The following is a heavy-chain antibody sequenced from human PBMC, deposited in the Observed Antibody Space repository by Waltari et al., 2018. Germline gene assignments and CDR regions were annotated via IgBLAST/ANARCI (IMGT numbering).Heavy chain of an antibody. V-gene: IGHV1-69*01. CDR1: GGTFSSYA. D-gene: IGHD3-3*01. J-gene: IGHJ6*02. CDR3: ARVQFKDFGVVISDYYYYGMDV. CDR2: IIPIFGTA. Sequence: QVQLVQSGAEVKKPGSSVKVSCKASGGTFSSYAISWVRPAPGPGLAWRGGIIPIFGTANYAQKFQGRVTITADESTSTAYMELSSLRSEDTAVYYCARVQFKDFGVVISDYYYYGMDVWGQGTTVTVS.